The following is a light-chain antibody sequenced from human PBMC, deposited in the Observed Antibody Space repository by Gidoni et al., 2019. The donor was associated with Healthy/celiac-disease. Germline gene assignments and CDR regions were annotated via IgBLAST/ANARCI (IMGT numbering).Light chain of an antibody. CDR2: GAS. Sequence: EIVLTQSPGTLSLSPGERATLSCRASQSVSSSYLAWYQQKPGQAPRLLIYGASSRATGIPDRFSGSGSGTDFTLTISRLEPEDFAVYYCQQYGSSPLCSFXXXTKLEIK. CDR3: QQYGSSPLCS. CDR1: QSVSSSY. V-gene: IGKV3-20*01. J-gene: IGKJ2*04.